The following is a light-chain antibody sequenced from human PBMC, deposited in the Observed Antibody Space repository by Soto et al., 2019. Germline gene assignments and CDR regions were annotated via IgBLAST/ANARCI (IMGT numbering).Light chain of an antibody. CDR2: DAS. Sequence: DFQMTQSPSTLSASVGDRVTITCRASQNIRSRLAWFQQKPGKAPKLLIYDASSLESGVPQRFSGSGSGTEFTPTLSSLQTDDFSTYYCHQYHSYWTFGQGTKVE. CDR1: QNIRSR. CDR3: HQYHSYWT. V-gene: IGKV1-5*01. J-gene: IGKJ1*01.